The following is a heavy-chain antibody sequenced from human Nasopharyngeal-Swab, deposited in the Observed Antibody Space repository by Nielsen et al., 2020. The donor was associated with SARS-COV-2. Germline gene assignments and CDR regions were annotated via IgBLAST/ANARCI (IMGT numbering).Heavy chain of an antibody. CDR3: ARLVSDSSGYYYPHYYYYYMDV. D-gene: IGHD3-22*01. V-gene: IGHV4-59*08. J-gene: IGHJ6*03. CDR1: GGSISSYY. CDR2: IYYSGST. Sequence: GSLRLSCTVSGGSISSYYWSWIRQPPGKGLEWIGYIYYSGSTNYNPSLKSRVTISVDTSKNQFSLKLSSVTAADTAVYYCARLVSDSSGYYYPHYYYYYMDVWGKGTTVTVSS.